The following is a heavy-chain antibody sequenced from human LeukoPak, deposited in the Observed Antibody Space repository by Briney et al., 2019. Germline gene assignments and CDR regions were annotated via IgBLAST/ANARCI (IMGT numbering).Heavy chain of an antibody. D-gene: IGHD4-17*01. CDR2: IYYSGST. J-gene: IGHJ4*02. CDR3: ARAGYGDSDFDY. V-gene: IGHV4-59*08. CDR1: GESISGFY. Sequence: KPSETLSLTCTVSGESISGFYWTWIRQPPGKGLEWIGYIYYSGSTNYNPSLKSRVTISVDTSKNQFSLKLSSVTAADTAVYYCARAGYGDSDFDYWGQGTLVTVSS.